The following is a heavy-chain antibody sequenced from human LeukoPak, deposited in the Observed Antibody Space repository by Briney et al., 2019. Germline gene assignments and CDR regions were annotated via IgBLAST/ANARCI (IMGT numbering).Heavy chain of an antibody. CDR1: GFTFSSYA. Sequence: GRSLRLSCAASGFTFSSYAMHWVRQAPGKGLEWVAVISHDGSNKYYADSVKGRFTISRDNAKNSLFLQLNSLRADDTAVYYCARRSGSYDYWGQGTLVIVSS. CDR2: ISHDGSNK. CDR3: ARRSGSYDY. V-gene: IGHV3-30-3*01. J-gene: IGHJ4*02. D-gene: IGHD1-26*01.